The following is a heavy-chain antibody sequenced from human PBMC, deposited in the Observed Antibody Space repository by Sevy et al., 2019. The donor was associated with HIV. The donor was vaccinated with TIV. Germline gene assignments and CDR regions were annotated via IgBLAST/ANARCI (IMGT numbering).Heavy chain of an antibody. CDR1: GFTFSSYA. J-gene: IGHJ4*02. V-gene: IGHV3-30-3*01. CDR2: ISYDGSNK. CDR3: ARDTVGATDY. Sequence: GGSLRLSCAASGFTFSSYAMHWVRQAPGKGLEGVAVISYDGSNKYYADSVKGRFTISRDNSKNTLYLQMNSLRAEDTAVYYCARDTVGATDYWGQGTLVTVSS. D-gene: IGHD1-26*01.